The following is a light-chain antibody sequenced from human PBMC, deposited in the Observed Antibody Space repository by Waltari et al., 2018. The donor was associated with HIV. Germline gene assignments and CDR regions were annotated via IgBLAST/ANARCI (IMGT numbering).Light chain of an antibody. Sequence: QSALTQPASVSGSPGQSITISCTGTSSDVGGYNYVSWYHQHPGKAPKLMFYEVSNRPSGVSNRFSGSKSGNTASLTISGLQAEDEADYYGSSYTSSSTVVFGGGTKLTVL. CDR1: SSDVGGYNY. J-gene: IGLJ2*01. V-gene: IGLV2-14*01. CDR2: EVS. CDR3: SSYTSSSTVV.